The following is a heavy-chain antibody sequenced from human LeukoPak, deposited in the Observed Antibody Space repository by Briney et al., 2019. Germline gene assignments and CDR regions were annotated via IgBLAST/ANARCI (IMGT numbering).Heavy chain of an antibody. J-gene: IGHJ4*02. V-gene: IGHV3-23*01. CDR1: GFTFSSYA. Sequence: GSLRLSCAASGFTFSSYAMSWVRQAPGKGLEWVSAISGSGGSTYYADSVKGRFTISRDNSKNTLYLQMNSLRAEDTAVYYCARWLLLSRYFDYWGQGTLVTVSS. CDR2: ISGSGGST. D-gene: IGHD3-22*01. CDR3: ARWLLLSRYFDY.